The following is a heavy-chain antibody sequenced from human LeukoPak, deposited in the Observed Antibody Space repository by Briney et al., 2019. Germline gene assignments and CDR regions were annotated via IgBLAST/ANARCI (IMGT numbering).Heavy chain of an antibody. Sequence: SETLSLTCTVSGGSISSSSYYWGWIRQPPGKGLEWIGSIYYSGSTYYNPSLKSRVTISVDTSKNQFSLKLSSVTAADTAVYYCARSALIVVVSGVMTSISYYMDVWGKGTTVTVSS. J-gene: IGHJ6*03. V-gene: IGHV4-39*07. D-gene: IGHD2-15*01. CDR3: ARSALIVVVSGVMTSISYYMDV. CDR2: IYYSGST. CDR1: GGSISSSSYY.